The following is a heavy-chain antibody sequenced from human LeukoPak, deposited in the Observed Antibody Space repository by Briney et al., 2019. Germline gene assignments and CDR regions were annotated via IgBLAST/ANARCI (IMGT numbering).Heavy chain of an antibody. CDR2: IYYSGST. J-gene: IGHJ4*02. D-gene: IGHD4-23*01. CDR1: GGSISSYY. V-gene: IGHV4-59*01. Sequence: SETLSLTCTISGGSISSYYLSWIRQPPGKGLEWIGYIYYSGSTNYNPSLKSRVTISVDTSKNQFSLKLTSVTAADTAVYYCASLYGGSHFDYWGQGTLVTASS. CDR3: ASLYGGSHFDY.